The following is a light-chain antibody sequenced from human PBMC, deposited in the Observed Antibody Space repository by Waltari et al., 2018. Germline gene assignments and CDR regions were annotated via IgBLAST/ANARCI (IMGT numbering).Light chain of an antibody. CDR3: QQYNTYSS. CDR2: KAS. V-gene: IGKV1-5*03. J-gene: IGKJ2*03. Sequence: DIQMTQSPSTRSHLFGDTFTFTCRASKSISNYLAWYQQKPGKAPKLLIYKASSSGSGVPSRFSGSGSGTEFTLTISSLQPDDFATYYCQQYNTYSSFGQGTKLEIK. CDR1: KSISNY.